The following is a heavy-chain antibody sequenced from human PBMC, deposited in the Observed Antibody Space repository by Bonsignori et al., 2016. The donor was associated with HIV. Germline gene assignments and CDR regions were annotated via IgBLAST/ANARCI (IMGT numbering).Heavy chain of an antibody. D-gene: IGHD5-18*01. CDR3: ARVATSYGYSYYYYYYMDV. J-gene: IGHJ6*03. Sequence: ASVKVSCKASGYTFTSYGISWVRQAPGQGLEWMGWISAYNGNTNYAQKLQGRVTMTTDTSTSTAYMELRSLRSDDTAVYYCARVATSYGYSYYYYYYMDVWGKGTTVTVSS. CDR2: ISAYNGNT. CDR1: GYTFTSYG. V-gene: IGHV1-18*01.